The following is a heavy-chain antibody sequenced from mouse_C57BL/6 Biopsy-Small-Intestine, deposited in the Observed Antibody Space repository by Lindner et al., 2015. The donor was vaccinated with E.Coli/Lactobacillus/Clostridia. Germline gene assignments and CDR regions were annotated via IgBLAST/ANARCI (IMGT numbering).Heavy chain of an antibody. CDR3: ARREGNYFDY. CDR1: GYTFTSYG. V-gene: IGHV1-81*01. Sequence: VQLQESGAELARPGASVKLSCKASGYTFTSYGISWVKQRTGQGLEWIGEIYPRSGNTYYNEKFKGKATLTADKSSSTAYMELRSLTSEDSAVYFCARREGNYFDYWGQGHHSHSLL. CDR2: IYPRSGNT. J-gene: IGHJ2*01.